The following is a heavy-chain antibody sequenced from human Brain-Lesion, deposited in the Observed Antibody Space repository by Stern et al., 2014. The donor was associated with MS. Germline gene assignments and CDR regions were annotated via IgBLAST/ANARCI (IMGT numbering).Heavy chain of an antibody. Sequence: EVQLVESGGGLVKPGGSLRLSCAASGFTFSDSSMFWVRQAPGKGLEWVSCIRSNQNYINYADSVKGRFTISRKNARNSLYLQMNSLRVEDTAVYYCATVSPYTSSWYPFFDNWGQGTRVTVSS. CDR3: ATVSPYTSSWYPFFDN. CDR2: IRSNQNYI. D-gene: IGHD6-13*01. J-gene: IGHJ4*02. CDR1: GFTFSDSS. V-gene: IGHV3-21*01.